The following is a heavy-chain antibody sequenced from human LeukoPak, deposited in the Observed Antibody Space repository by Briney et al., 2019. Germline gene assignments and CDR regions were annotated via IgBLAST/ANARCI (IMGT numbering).Heavy chain of an antibody. D-gene: IGHD6-19*01. CDR3: AKDRGSGWAVNLLPNPSGGFDY. CDR2: IRYDGTNK. J-gene: IGHJ4*02. CDR1: GFTFSSYA. V-gene: IGHV3-30*02. Sequence: QSGGSLRLSCAASGFTFSSYAMHWVRQAPGKGLEWVAFIRYDGTNKYYADSVKGRFTISRDNSKNTLYLQMNSLRAEDTAVYYCAKDRGSGWAVNLLPNPSGGFDYWGQGTLVTVSS.